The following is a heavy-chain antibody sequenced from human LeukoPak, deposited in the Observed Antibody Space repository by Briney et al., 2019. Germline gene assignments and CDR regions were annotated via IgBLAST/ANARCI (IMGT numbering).Heavy chain of an antibody. Sequence: PSETLSLTCTVSGGSISSSSYYWGWIRQPPGKGLEWIGSIYYSGSTYYNPSLKSRVTISVDTSKNQFSLKLSSVTAADTAVYYCARSPVVRVTVHWYFDPWGRGTLVTVSS. CDR2: IYYSGST. D-gene: IGHD3-10*01. CDR3: ARSPVVRVTVHWYFDP. J-gene: IGHJ2*01. CDR1: GGSISSSSYY. V-gene: IGHV4-39*07.